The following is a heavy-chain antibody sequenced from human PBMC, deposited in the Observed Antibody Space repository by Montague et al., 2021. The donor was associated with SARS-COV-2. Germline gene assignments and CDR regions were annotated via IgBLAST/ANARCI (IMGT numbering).Heavy chain of an antibody. CDR1: GGSITNNIDY. V-gene: IGHV4-39*02. D-gene: IGHD3-22*01. CDR2: IYYTGNT. J-gene: IGHJ3*01. Sequence: SETLSLTCTVSGGSITNNIDYWAWIRQSPGKGLEWIGSIYYTGNTXYKPSLKSRVTISVVTSKNHFTLKLSSVTAAETAVYYCARLKRYFDSSGSPSAFDFWGQGTKVTVSS. CDR3: ARLKRYFDSSGSPSAFDF.